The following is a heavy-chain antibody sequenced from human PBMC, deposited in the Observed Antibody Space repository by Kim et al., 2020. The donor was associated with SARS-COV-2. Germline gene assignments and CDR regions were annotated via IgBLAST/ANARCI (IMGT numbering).Heavy chain of an antibody. Sequence: ADSVKGRFTISRDNSKNTLYLQMNSLRAEDTAVYYCARDRRDGYNHAFDIWGQGTMVTVSS. V-gene: IGHV3-53*01. J-gene: IGHJ3*02. CDR3: ARDRRDGYNHAFDI. D-gene: IGHD5-12*01.